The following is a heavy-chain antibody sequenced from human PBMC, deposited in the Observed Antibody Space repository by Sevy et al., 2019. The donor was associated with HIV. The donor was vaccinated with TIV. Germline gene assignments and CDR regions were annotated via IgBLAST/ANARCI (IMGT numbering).Heavy chain of an antibody. D-gene: IGHD3-10*01. CDR2: IIPIFGTA. J-gene: IGHJ4*02. Sequence: SVKVSCKASGGTFSSYALSWVRQAPGQGLEWMGGIIPIFGTANYAQKFQGRVTITADGSTSTAYMELSSLRSEDTAVYYCGRAAGITMVRGVKREGYFDYWGQGTLVTVSS. CDR1: GGTFSSYA. V-gene: IGHV1-69*13. CDR3: GRAAGITMVRGVKREGYFDY.